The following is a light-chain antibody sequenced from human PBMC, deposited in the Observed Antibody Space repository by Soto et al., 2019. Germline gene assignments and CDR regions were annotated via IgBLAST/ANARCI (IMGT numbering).Light chain of an antibody. CDR3: QQYNRGPVT. CDR1: QSVSSAN. V-gene: IGKV3-20*01. Sequence: EIVLTHSPGTLSLSPGERATLSCSASQSVSSANFAWHQQQPGQATRLLIYGASSRATGIPARCSGSGSGTDFTPTISSLEPEDFAVYYCQQYNRGPVTFGQGTKVDIK. J-gene: IGKJ1*01. CDR2: GAS.